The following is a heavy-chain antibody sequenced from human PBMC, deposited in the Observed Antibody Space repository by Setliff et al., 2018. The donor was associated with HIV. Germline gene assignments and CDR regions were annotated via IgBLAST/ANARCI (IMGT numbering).Heavy chain of an antibody. V-gene: IGHV1-18*01. CDR3: ARDAPGNTESAPGY. J-gene: IGHJ4*02. Sequence: GASVKVSCKASGYTFSSDGISWVRQAPGQGLEWMGWSNAYNGNTNYIEKLQGRVTMTTDTSTSTAYMELRSLRSDDTAVYYCARDAPGNTESAPGYWGQGTLVTVSS. CDR1: GYTFSSDG. D-gene: IGHD1-7*01. CDR2: SNAYNGNT.